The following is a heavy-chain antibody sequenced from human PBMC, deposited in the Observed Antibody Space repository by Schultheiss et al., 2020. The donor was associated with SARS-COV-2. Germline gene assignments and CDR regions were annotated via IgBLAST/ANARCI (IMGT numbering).Heavy chain of an antibody. J-gene: IGHJ5*02. CDR1: GGSISSSSYY. CDR3: ARAPAAPSAGLFDP. Sequence: SETLSLTCTVSGGSISSSSYYWGWIRQPPGKGLEWIGSIYYSGSTYYNPSLKSRVTISVDTSKNQFSLKLSSVTAADTAVYYCARAPAAPSAGLFDPWGQGTLVTVSS. CDR2: IYYSGST. V-gene: IGHV4-39*01. D-gene: IGHD2-2*01.